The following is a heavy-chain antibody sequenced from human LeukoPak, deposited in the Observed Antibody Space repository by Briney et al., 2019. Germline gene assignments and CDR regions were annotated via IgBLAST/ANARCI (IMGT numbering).Heavy chain of an antibody. CDR1: GFTFSSYW. V-gene: IGHV3-7*01. Sequence: GGSLRLSCAASGFTFSSYWMSWVRQAPGKGLEWVANIKQDGSEQYYVTSVKGRFIISRDSAENSLYLQMNSLRAEDTAVYYCASDDWNSGTLDYWGQGTLVSVSS. CDR2: IKQDGSEQ. J-gene: IGHJ4*02. D-gene: IGHD1-7*01. CDR3: ASDDWNSGTLDY.